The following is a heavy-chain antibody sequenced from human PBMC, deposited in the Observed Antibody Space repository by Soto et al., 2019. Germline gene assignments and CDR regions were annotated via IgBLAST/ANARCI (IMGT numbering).Heavy chain of an antibody. V-gene: IGHV3-30-3*01. D-gene: IGHD2-2*01. CDR3: GRCTSTSCHLGSDY. CDR1: GFTFSSYA. Sequence: QVLLVDSGGGVVQPGRSLRLSCAASGFTFSSYAMNWVRQAPGTGLEWVALISYDGSNKYYADSVRGRFTISRDSSTNTLFLQMNSLRAADTAVYYCGRCTSTSCHLGSDYWGQGTLVTVSS. CDR2: ISYDGSNK. J-gene: IGHJ4*02.